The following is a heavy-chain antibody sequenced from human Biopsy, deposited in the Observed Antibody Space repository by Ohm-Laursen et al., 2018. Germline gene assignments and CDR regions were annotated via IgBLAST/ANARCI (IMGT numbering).Heavy chain of an antibody. V-gene: IGHV3-74*01. CDR1: GFTFSKTW. J-gene: IGHJ4*02. CDR2: IHSDGTTP. D-gene: IGHD3-16*01. Sequence: SLRLSCSASGFTFSKTWMHWVCQAPGKGLMWVARIHSDGTTPTYADSAKGRFSISRDNAKNTVYLQMNSLGIDDTAVYYCASSNPSRVAGGVALLDHWGQGALVTVSP. CDR3: ASSNPSRVAGGVALLDH.